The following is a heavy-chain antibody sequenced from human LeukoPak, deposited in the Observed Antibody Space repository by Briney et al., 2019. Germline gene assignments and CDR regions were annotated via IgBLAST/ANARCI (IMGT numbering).Heavy chain of an antibody. CDR2: LSRDGSEK. Sequence: GGSLRLSCAASGFSFSSYGMHWARQAPGKGLEWVALLSRDGSEKYYADSVKGRFTISRDTSKNTLYLQMNSLRPEDTAVYYCAKDDSSGYYYVDYWGQGNLVTVPS. D-gene: IGHD3-22*01. CDR3: AKDDSSGYYYVDY. V-gene: IGHV3-30*18. J-gene: IGHJ4*02. CDR1: GFSFSSYG.